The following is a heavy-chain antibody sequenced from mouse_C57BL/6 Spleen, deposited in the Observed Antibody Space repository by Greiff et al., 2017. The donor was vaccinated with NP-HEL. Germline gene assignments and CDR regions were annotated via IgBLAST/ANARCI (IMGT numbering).Heavy chain of an antibody. J-gene: IGHJ4*01. CDR2: IYPGDGDT. CDR1: GYAFSSYW. CDR3: ARDGYYGYYAMDY. D-gene: IGHD2-3*01. V-gene: IGHV1-80*01. Sequence: VQLKESGAELVKPGASVKISCKASGYAFSSYWMNWVKQRPGKGLEWIGQIYPGDGDTNYNGKFKGKATLTADKSSSTAYMQLSSLTSEDSAVYFCARDGYYGYYAMDYWGQGTSVTVSS.